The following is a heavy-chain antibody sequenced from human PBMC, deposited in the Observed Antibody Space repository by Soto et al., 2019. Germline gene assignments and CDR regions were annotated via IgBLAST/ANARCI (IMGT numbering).Heavy chain of an antibody. CDR1: GFTFSPYG. D-gene: IGHD6-13*01. CDR2: LGVRST. V-gene: IGHV3-23*01. Sequence: GWSLRLSCVASGFTFSPYGMSWVRQAPGMGLEWVSTLGVRSTYYADSVKGRFTISRDNSNNALYLQMNSLRVGDTAVYYCAKGTLVKPPGTRAFDVWGQGTMVTVSS. J-gene: IGHJ3*01. CDR3: AKGTLVKPPGTRAFDV.